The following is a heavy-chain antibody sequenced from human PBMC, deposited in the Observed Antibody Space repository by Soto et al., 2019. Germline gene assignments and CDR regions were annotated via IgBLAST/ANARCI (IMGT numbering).Heavy chain of an antibody. V-gene: IGHV3-7*05. Sequence: EVQLVESGGGLVQPGGSLRLSCAASGFTFSSYWMTWVRQAPGKGLEWVANIIRDGSERYYVDSVKGRFAISRDNAENSLYLQMNSLRAEDTAVYYCARDGAETGPDIDYWGQGTLVTVSS. J-gene: IGHJ4*02. CDR2: IIRDGSER. D-gene: IGHD6-13*01. CDR3: ARDGAETGPDIDY. CDR1: GFTFSSYW.